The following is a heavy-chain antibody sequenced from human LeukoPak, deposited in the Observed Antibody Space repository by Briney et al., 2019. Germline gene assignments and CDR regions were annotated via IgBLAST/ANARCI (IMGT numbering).Heavy chain of an antibody. D-gene: IGHD3-10*01. Sequence: PSQTLSLTCTVSGGSISSGDYYWSWIRQPPGKGLEGIGYIYYSGSTYYNPSLKSRVTISVGTSKNQFSLKLSSVTAADTAVYYCARQLSGSYYKLNWFDPWGQGTLVTVSS. CDR2: IYYSGST. V-gene: IGHV4-30-4*01. CDR3: ARQLSGSYYKLNWFDP. J-gene: IGHJ5*02. CDR1: GGSISSGDYY.